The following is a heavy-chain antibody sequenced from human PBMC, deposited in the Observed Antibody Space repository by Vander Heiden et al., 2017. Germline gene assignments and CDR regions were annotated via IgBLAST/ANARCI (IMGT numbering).Heavy chain of an antibody. Sequence: QVQLVESGGGVVPPGRSLRLSCAASGFIFSSYGMHWVRQAPGKGLECVAIIWYDGSKKYYADSVKGRFTISRDNSKNTLYLQMNSLRAEDTAVYYCAREGDSSGYYYFDYWGQGTLVTVSS. J-gene: IGHJ4*02. CDR1: GFIFSSYG. V-gene: IGHV3-33*01. CDR2: IWYDGSKK. CDR3: AREGDSSGYYYFDY. D-gene: IGHD3-22*01.